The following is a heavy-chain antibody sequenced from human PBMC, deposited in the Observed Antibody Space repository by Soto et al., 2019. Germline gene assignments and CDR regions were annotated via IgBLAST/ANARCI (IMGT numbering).Heavy chain of an antibody. D-gene: IGHD1-1*01. CDR1: RNSVSTNSAA. J-gene: IGHJ6*03. CDR3: ARGSWDDVTGHYYMDV. Sequence: PSQTLILTYDISRNSVSTNSAAWNWIRQTPSRSLEWLGRTYYRSKWYINYAVSVKSRITVNPDTSKNQFSLQLNSVTPEDTAVYYCARGSWDDVTGHYYMDVWGKGTTVTVSS. V-gene: IGHV6-1*01. CDR2: TYYRSKWYI.